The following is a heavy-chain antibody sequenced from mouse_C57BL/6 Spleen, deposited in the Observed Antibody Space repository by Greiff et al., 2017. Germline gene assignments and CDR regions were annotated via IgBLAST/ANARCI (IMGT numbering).Heavy chain of an antibody. CDR2: ISDGGSYT. J-gene: IGHJ1*03. CDR1: GFTFSSYA. Sequence: EVQVVESGGGLVKPGGSLKLSCAASGFTFSSYAMSWVRQTPEKRLEWVATISDGGSYTYYPDNVKGRFTISRDNAKNNLYLQMSHLKSEDTAMYYCARNVNFDVWGTGTTVTVSS. CDR3: ARNVNFDV. V-gene: IGHV5-4*01.